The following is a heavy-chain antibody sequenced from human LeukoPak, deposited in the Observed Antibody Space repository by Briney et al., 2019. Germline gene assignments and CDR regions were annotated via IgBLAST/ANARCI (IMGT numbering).Heavy chain of an antibody. CDR3: ARDSGRFDVFDI. J-gene: IGHJ3*02. Sequence: GGSLRLSCAASGFTVGTNSMSWVRQSPGKGLEWVSVIYSGGSTYYADSVNGRFTISRDNSRNTLFLQMNSLRAEDTAVYYCARDSGRFDVFDIWGQGTMVTVSS. V-gene: IGHV3-53*01. CDR1: GFTVGTNS. CDR2: IYSGGST. D-gene: IGHD3-10*01.